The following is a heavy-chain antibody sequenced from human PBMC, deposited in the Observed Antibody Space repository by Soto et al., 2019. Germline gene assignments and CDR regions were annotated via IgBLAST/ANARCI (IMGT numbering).Heavy chain of an antibody. Sequence: GGSLRLSCAVSGFSVSSSHMNWVRQAPGKGLEWVSYISSSSSYTNYAESVKGRFTISRDNAKNSLYLQMNSLRAEDTAVYYCARGYYDSSGYDLDYFDYWGQGTLVTVSS. J-gene: IGHJ4*02. CDR3: ARGYYDSSGYDLDYFDY. D-gene: IGHD3-22*01. CDR1: GFSVSSSH. CDR2: ISSSSSYT. V-gene: IGHV3-21*05.